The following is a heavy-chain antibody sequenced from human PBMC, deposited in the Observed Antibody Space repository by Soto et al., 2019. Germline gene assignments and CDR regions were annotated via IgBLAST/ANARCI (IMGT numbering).Heavy chain of an antibody. CDR1: GGSINNYF. Sequence: QVQLQESGPGLVKPSETLSLTCTVSGGSINNYFWSWIRQPPGKGLELIGYSYYSGSTNYNPSLTSRVTISVDTSKNQFSLKLSSVTASDTAVYYCARHRGCSGGSCYRWFDPWGQGTLVTVSS. J-gene: IGHJ5*02. V-gene: IGHV4-59*08. CDR3: ARHRGCSGGSCYRWFDP. CDR2: SYYSGST. D-gene: IGHD2-15*01.